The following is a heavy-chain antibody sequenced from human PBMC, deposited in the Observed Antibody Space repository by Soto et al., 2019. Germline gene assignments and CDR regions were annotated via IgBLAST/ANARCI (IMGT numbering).Heavy chain of an antibody. J-gene: IGHJ4*02. Sequence: GSLRLSCAASELTFISYGMNWVRQAPAKEQEEVSSIISSTSFMHYADLVEGRFTVSRDNTKYSQYVQMIIGRAEDTDMYYCASAYYNRIGFYLVSWYQETL. CDR1: ELTFISYG. D-gene: IGHD1-26*01. V-gene: IGHV3-21*01. CDR3: ASAYYNRIGFYLVS. CDR2: IISSTSFM.